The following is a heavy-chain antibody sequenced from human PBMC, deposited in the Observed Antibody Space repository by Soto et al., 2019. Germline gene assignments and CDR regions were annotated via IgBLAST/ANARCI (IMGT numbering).Heavy chain of an antibody. CDR2: IYYSGRT. V-gene: IGHV4-59*01. J-gene: IGHJ4*02. CDR1: CDSLSRYY. CDR3: ARGVGSSPPQY. Sequence: SATLSVTRTVSCDSLSRYYWRWIRQPPGKGLEWIGHIYYSGRTNYNPSLESRVTIFLDTSKNQVSLKVSSLTAADTAVYYCARGVGSSPPQYWGRGTRVTVSS. D-gene: IGHD1-26*01.